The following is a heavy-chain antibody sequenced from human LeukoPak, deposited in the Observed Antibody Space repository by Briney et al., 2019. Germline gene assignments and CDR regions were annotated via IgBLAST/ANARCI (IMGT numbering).Heavy chain of an antibody. CDR1: GFTIRFYA. V-gene: IGHV3-23*01. Sequence: RGSLRLSCAGSGFTIRFYAMTWVRQAPGKGLEWVSGISGDASVSKHADSVKGRFNISRDNAKNSLYLQMNSLRAEDTAVYYCARSQRGPAAAFDYWGQGTLVTVSS. J-gene: IGHJ4*02. CDR2: ISGDASVS. D-gene: IGHD2-2*01. CDR3: ARSQRGPAAAFDY.